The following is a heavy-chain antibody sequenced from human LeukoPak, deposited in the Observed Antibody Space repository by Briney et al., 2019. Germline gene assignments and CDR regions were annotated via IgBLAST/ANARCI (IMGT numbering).Heavy chain of an antibody. J-gene: IGHJ1*01. D-gene: IGHD3-22*01. CDR2: ISAYNGNT. CDR1: GYTFTSYG. V-gene: IGHV1-18*01. CDR3: ARVRYYDSSGYYYVDAEYFQH. Sequence: VSVKVSCKASGYTFTSYGFSWVRQAPGPGLEWMGWISAYNGNTNYAQTLQGRVTMTTDRSTSTAYMELRSLRSDATAVYYCARVRYYDSSGYYYVDAEYFQHWDQGPLVTVSS.